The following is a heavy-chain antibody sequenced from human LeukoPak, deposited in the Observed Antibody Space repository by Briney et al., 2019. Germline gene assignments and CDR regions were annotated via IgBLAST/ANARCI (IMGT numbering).Heavy chain of an antibody. CDR2: IYSDNT. D-gene: IGHD3-22*01. CDR3: AKGGYKYDSSGHNYFDY. V-gene: IGHV3-66*02. Sequence: PGGSLRLSCTVSGFTVSTNSMSWVRQAPGKALEWVSFIYSDNTHYADSVKGRFTISRDNSKNTLFLQMNSLRAEDTAVYYCAKGGYKYDSSGHNYFDYWGQGTLVTVSS. CDR1: GFTVSTNS. J-gene: IGHJ4*02.